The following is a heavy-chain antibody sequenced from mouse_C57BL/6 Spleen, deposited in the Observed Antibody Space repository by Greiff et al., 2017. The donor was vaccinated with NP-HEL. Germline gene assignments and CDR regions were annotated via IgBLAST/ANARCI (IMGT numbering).Heavy chain of an antibody. CDR3: ARERMITTTGPFDY. CDR2: ISDGGSYT. D-gene: IGHD2-4*01. CDR1: GFTFSSYA. V-gene: IGHV5-4*01. Sequence: EVQVVESGGGLVKPGGSLKLSCAASGFTFSSYAMSWVRQTPEKRLEWVATISDGGSYTYYPDNVKGRFTISRDNAKNNLYLQMSHLKSEDTAMYYCARERMITTTGPFDYWGQGTTLTVSS. J-gene: IGHJ2*01.